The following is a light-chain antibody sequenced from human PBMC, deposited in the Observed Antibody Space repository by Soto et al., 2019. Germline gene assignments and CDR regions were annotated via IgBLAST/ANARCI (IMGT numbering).Light chain of an antibody. CDR1: SSNIGAGYD. V-gene: IGLV1-51*01. J-gene: IGLJ1*01. CDR2: DDN. Sequence: QSVLTLPHSVSGAPGQRVTISCTGSSSNIGAGYDVHSYQQLPGKAPKLLIYDDNKRPSGIPDRFSGSKSGTSATLGITGFQNGDESDYYCGSWDSSLTAYVFGTGTKYTVL. CDR3: GSWDSSLTAYV.